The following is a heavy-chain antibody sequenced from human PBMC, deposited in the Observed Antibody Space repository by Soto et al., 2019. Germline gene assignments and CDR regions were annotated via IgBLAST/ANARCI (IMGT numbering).Heavy chain of an antibody. D-gene: IGHD3-22*01. CDR1: GYTFTGYY. CDR2: INPNGGGT. V-gene: IGHV1-2*02. Sequence: VSVQVSCKASGYTFTGYYMHWVRQAPGHGLEWMGWINPNGGGTNYAQKFQGRVTMTRDTSISTAYMELSRLRSDDTAVYYCARALYYYDSSGPKSDAFDIWGQGTMVTVSS. CDR3: ARALYYYDSSGPKSDAFDI. J-gene: IGHJ3*02.